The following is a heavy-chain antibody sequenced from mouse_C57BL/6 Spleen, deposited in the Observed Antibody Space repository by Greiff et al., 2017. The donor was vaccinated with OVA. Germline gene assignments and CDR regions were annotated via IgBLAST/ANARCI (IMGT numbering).Heavy chain of an antibody. CDR1: GYTFTSYW. J-gene: IGHJ4*01. V-gene: IGHV1-53*01. CDR3: VYSNYAYAMDY. Sequence: QVQLKQPGTELVKPGASVKLSCKASGYTFTSYWMHWVKQRPGQGLEWIGNINPSNGGTNYNEKFQSKATLTVDKSSSTAYMQLSSLTSEDSAVYYCVYSNYAYAMDYWGQGTSVTVSS. CDR2: INPSNGGT. D-gene: IGHD2-5*01.